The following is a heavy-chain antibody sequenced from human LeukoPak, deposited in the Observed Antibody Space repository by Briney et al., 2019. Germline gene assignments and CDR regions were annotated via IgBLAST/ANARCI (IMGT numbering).Heavy chain of an antibody. Sequence: ASVKVSCKVSGYTLTELYMHWVRQAPGKGLEWMGGFDPEDGDTIYAQKFQGRVTMTGDTSIGTAYMELSRLRSEDTAVYYCAAGRRQWLVAFHYWGQGTLVTVSS. V-gene: IGHV1-24*01. D-gene: IGHD6-19*01. CDR1: GYTLTELY. J-gene: IGHJ4*02. CDR3: AAGRRQWLVAFHY. CDR2: FDPEDGDT.